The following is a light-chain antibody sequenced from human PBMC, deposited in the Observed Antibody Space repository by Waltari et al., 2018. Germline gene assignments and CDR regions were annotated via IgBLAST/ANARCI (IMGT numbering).Light chain of an antibody. Sequence: QLVLTQSPSASASLGASVNLTCTLSSGHRSYALAWHQQQPEKGPRFLMKVNSDGSHSKGDGIPDRFSGSSSGAERYLTISGLQSEDEADYYCQTWGTGIQVFGGGTKLTV. V-gene: IGLV4-69*01. CDR1: SGHRSYA. CDR2: VNSDGSH. J-gene: IGLJ3*02. CDR3: QTWGTGIQV.